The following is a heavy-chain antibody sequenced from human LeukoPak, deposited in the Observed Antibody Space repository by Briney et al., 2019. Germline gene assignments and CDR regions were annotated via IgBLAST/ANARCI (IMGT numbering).Heavy chain of an antibody. CDR2: IIPILGIA. D-gene: IGHD5-24*01. Sequence: GASVKVSCKASGGTFSSYAISWVRQAPGQGLEWMGRIIPILGIANYAQEFQGRVTITADKSTSTAYMELSSLRSEDTAVYYCARGEDGYNPRLFDYWGQGTLVTVSS. J-gene: IGHJ4*02. V-gene: IGHV1-69*04. CDR1: GGTFSSYA. CDR3: ARGEDGYNPRLFDY.